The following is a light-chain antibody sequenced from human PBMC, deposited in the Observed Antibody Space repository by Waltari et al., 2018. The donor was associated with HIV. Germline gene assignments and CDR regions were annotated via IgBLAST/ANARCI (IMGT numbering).Light chain of an antibody. CDR2: EVS. CDR1: SSDVGGYNY. CDR3: SSYAGSNNFGV. Sequence: QSALTQPPSASGSPGQSVTISCTGTSSDVGGYNYVSWYQQNPGKPPKRMIYEVSKRPSGFPDRFSGAKSGNTASLTVSGLQAEDESDYYCSSYAGSNNFGVFGGGTKLTVL. J-gene: IGLJ2*01. V-gene: IGLV2-8*01.